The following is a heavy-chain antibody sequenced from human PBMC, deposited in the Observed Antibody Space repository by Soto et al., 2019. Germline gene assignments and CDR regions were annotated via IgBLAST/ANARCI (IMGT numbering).Heavy chain of an antibody. Sequence: PSETLSLTGHVSGVSISKYYWSWIRQPAGKGLEWIGRIYTSGITNYNPSLKSRVTLSVDTSRNQFSLRVSYVTAADKDVYYCARGNTVFDYWGQGTLVPVYS. CDR2: IYTSGIT. J-gene: IGHJ4*02. D-gene: IGHD4-17*01. CDR3: ARGNTVFDY. CDR1: GVSISKYY. V-gene: IGHV4-4*07.